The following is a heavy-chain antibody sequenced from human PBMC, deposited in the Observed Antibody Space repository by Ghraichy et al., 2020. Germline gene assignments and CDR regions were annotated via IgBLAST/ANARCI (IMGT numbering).Heavy chain of an antibody. D-gene: IGHD3-10*01. Sequence: SETLSLTCAVYGGSLSGYYWSWIRQPPGKGLEWIGEINHSGSTNYNPSLKSRVTISIGTSKNQFSLKLNSVTAADTAVYYCAREAGVNREGEYFQHWSQGTLVTVSS. V-gene: IGHV4-34*01. J-gene: IGHJ1*01. CDR3: AREAGVNREGEYFQH. CDR1: GGSLSGYY. CDR2: INHSGST.